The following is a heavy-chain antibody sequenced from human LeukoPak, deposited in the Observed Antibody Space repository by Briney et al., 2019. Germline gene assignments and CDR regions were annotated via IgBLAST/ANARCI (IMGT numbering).Heavy chain of an antibody. Sequence: SETLSPTCSVFDGSISNYYWSWIRQPPGKGLEWIGYAYYSGSTTYNPSLEGRVTISVDTSKNQFSLKLTAVTAADTAVYYCARNSAVATSRSWFDPWGQGTLVTVSS. D-gene: IGHD6-19*01. V-gene: IGHV4-59*08. CDR3: ARNSAVATSRSWFDP. CDR2: AYYSGST. CDR1: DGSISNYY. J-gene: IGHJ5*02.